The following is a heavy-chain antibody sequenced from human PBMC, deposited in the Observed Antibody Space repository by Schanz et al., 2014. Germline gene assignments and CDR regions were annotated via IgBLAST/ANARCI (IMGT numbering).Heavy chain of an antibody. Sequence: QMQLQESGPGLVKPSETLSLTCTVSGGSISSYYWSWIRQPAGKGLEWIGRIYTSGSTNYNPSLKIRVTMSVDPSKNQFSLKLSSVTAADTAVYYCARVGLYNTTWFFDYWGQGTLVTVSS. CDR3: ARVGLYNTTWFFDY. CDR1: GGSISSYY. V-gene: IGHV4-4*07. J-gene: IGHJ4*02. D-gene: IGHD6-13*01. CDR2: IYTSGST.